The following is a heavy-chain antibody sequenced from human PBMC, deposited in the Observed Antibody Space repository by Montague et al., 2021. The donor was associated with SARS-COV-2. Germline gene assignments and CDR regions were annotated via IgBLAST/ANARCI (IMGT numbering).Heavy chain of an antibody. CDR2: INHGGRT. Sequence: SETLSLTCAVYGGSFSAYYWNWIRQPPGKGLEWIGDINHGGRTNSNPSLKSRVTVSLDTSKNQFSLKLRSVTAADTAVYYCARAVRGVIILSPYYAMDVWGQGTSVTVSS. CDR3: ARAVRGVIILSPYYAMDV. D-gene: IGHD3-10*01. J-gene: IGHJ6*02. V-gene: IGHV4-34*01. CDR1: GGSFSAYY.